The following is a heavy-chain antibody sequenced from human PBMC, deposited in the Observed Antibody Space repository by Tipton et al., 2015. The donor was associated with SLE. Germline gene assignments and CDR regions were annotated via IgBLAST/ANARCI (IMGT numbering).Heavy chain of an antibody. D-gene: IGHD5-12*01. V-gene: IGHV4-39*07. Sequence: TLSLTCTVSGGSISSGGYYWSWIRQPPGKGLEWIGEINHSGSTDYNPSLKSRVTISVDTSKNQFSLKLSSVTAADTAVYYCARGSGYDLWGQGTLVTVSS. J-gene: IGHJ4*02. CDR3: ARGSGYDL. CDR1: GGSISSGGYY. CDR2: INHSGST.